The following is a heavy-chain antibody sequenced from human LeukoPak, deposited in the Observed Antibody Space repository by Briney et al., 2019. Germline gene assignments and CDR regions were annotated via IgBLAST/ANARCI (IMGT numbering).Heavy chain of an antibody. V-gene: IGHV1-18*01. D-gene: IGHD6-19*01. J-gene: IGHJ4*02. CDR1: GYTFTSYG. Sequence: AAVKVSCKASGYTFTSYGISWVRQAPGQGLEWMGWISAYNGNTNYAQKLQGRVTMTTDTSTSTAYMELRSLRSDDTAVYYCATVTVAGSFDCWGQGTLVTVSS. CDR3: ATVTVAGSFDC. CDR2: ISAYNGNT.